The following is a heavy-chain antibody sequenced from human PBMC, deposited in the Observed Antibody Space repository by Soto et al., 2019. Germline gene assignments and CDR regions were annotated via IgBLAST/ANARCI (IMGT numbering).Heavy chain of an antibody. D-gene: IGHD3-22*01. V-gene: IGHV3-15*01. CDR3: TTVPHYYYDSSGYYYYFDY. CDR1: GFTFSNAW. J-gene: IGHJ4*02. CDR2: IKSKTDGGTT. Sequence: EVQLVESGGGLVKPGGSLRLSCAASGFTFSNAWMSWVRQAPGKGLEWVGRIKSKTDGGTTDYAAPVKGRFTISRDDSKNRLYLQMNSLKTEDTAVYYCTTVPHYYYDSSGYYYYFDYWGQGTLVTVSS.